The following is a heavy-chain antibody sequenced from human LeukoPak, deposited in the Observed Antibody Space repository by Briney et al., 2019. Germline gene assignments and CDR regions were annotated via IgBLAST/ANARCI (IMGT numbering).Heavy chain of an antibody. Sequence: ASVKVSCKASGYTFTRYYMHWVRQAPGQGLEWMGIINPSGGSARYTQKFQGRVTMTRDTSTSTAYMEVSSLRSEDTAVYYCSRDNWDGTYRIDHWGQGILVTVSS. J-gene: IGHJ4*02. D-gene: IGHD1-26*01. CDR1: GYTFTRYY. CDR3: SRDNWDGTYRIDH. CDR2: INPSGGSA. V-gene: IGHV1-46*03.